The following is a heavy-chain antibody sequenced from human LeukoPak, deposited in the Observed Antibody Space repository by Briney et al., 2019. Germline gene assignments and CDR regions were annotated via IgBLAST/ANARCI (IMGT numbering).Heavy chain of an antibody. J-gene: IGHJ4*02. CDR3: ARAVRGYYDILTAIVGYYFDY. D-gene: IGHD3-9*01. CDR2: ISSSSSTI. Sequence: GGSLRLSCAASGFTFSSYSMNWVRQAPGKGLEWVSYISSSSSTIYYADSVKGRFTISRDNAKNSLYLQMNSLRAEDTAVYYCARAVRGYYDILTAIVGYYFDYWGQGTLVTVSS. V-gene: IGHV3-48*01. CDR1: GFTFSSYS.